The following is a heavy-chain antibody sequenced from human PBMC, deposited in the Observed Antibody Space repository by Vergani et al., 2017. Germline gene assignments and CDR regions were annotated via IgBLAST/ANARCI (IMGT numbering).Heavy chain of an antibody. J-gene: IGHJ5*02. D-gene: IGHD6-13*01. CDR2: INHSGST. CDR1: GGSFSGYY. V-gene: IGHV4-34*01. CDR3: ARGRIAAASFP. Sequence: QVQLQQWGAGLLKPSETLSLTCAVYGGSFSGYYWSWIRQPPGKGLEWIGEINHSGSTNYNPSLKSRVTISVDTSKNQFSPKLSSVTAADTAVYYCARGRIAAASFPWGQGTLVTVSS.